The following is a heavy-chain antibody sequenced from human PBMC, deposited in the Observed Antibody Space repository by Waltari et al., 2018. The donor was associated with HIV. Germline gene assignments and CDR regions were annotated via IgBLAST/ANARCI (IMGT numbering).Heavy chain of an antibody. CDR2: ITSDGDTT. D-gene: IGHD6-19*01. J-gene: IGHJ4*02. Sequence: EVQLVESGGGLVQPGGSLRPSSAASGFLFSNSPMHWVRQAPGKGLEYLSAITSDGDTTYYVNSVKGRFTISRDNSKNTLYLQMGSLRAEDMAVFYCVRDSSGYYGHFDYWGQGTLVTVSS. V-gene: IGHV3-64*01. CDR3: VRDSSGYYGHFDY. CDR1: GFLFSNSP.